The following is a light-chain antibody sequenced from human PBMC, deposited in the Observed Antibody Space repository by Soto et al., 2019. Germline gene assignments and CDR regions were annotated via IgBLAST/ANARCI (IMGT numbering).Light chain of an antibody. Sequence: DSQMTQSPSSVSASVGDRVTITCRSSEDISTWLAWYQQKPGKAPKLLIYGASTLQSGVPSRFSGSGSGTDFTLTISSLQPEDFATYYCQQSYSNPITFGQGTRLEIK. CDR3: QQSYSNPIT. V-gene: IGKV1-12*01. CDR1: EDISTW. CDR2: GAS. J-gene: IGKJ5*01.